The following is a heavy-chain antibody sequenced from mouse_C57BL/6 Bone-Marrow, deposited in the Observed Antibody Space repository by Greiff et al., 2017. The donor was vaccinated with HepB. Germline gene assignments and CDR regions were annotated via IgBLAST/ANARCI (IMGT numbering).Heavy chain of an antibody. CDR2: INPNNGGT. CDR3: GGLGPGWFDY. CDR1: GYTFTDYY. J-gene: IGHJ2*01. Sequence: EVQLQQSGPELVKPGASVKISCKASGYTFTDYYMYWVKQSHGKSLEWIGDINPNNGGTSYNQKFKGKATLTVDKSSSTAYMELRSLTSEDSAVYYCGGLGPGWFDYWGQGTTLTVSS. V-gene: IGHV1-26*01. D-gene: IGHD2-14*01.